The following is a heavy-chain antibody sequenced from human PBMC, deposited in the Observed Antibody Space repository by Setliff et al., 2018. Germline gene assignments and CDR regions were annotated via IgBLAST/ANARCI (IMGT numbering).Heavy chain of an antibody. J-gene: IGHJ4*02. CDR2: ISDTTNFI. CDR3: ASYYYGSGSSYIPPHFDY. CDR1: GFTFGHYN. V-gene: IGHV3-21*01. D-gene: IGHD3-10*01. Sequence: SCTASGFTFGHYNMNWVRQAPGKGLEWVSSISDTTNFIYYADSVKGRFTISRDTAKNSLYLQMNSLRAEDSAVYYCASYYYGSGSSYIPPHFDYWGLGTLVPVSS.